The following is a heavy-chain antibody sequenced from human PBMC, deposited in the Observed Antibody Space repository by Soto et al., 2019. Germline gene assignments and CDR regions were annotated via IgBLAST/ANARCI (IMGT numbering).Heavy chain of an antibody. Sequence: QVQLQESGPGLVKPSQTLSLTCTVSGGSISSGGYYWSWIRQHPGKGLEWIGYIYYSGSTYYNPSLKSRVTISVDTSKNQFSLKLSSVTAADTAVYYCASRYSNYDYYYYYGMDVWGQGTTVTVSS. CDR1: GGSISSGGYY. CDR2: IYYSGST. V-gene: IGHV4-31*03. CDR3: ASRYSNYDYYYYYGMDV. D-gene: IGHD4-4*01. J-gene: IGHJ6*02.